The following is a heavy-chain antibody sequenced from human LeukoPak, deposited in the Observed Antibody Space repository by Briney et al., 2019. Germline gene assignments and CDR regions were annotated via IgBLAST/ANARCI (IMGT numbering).Heavy chain of an antibody. Sequence: ASVKVSCKASGGTFSRYAISWVGQAPGQGLEWVGRIIPIFGIANYAQKFQGRVTIIADKSTSTAYMELSSLRSDDTAVYYGARGEGADTVVTATHGYFQHWGQGTLVTVSS. J-gene: IGHJ1*01. V-gene: IGHV1-69*04. CDR2: IIPIFGIA. D-gene: IGHD4-23*01. CDR1: GGTFSRYA. CDR3: ARGEGADTVVTATHGYFQH.